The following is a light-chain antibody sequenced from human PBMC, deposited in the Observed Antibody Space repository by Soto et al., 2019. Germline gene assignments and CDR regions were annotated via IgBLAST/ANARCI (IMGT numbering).Light chain of an antibody. CDR3: QSYDSSLSGSRV. CDR1: SSNIGAGYD. Sequence: QTVMTQPPSVSGAPGQRVTISCTGSSSNIGAGYDVHWYQQFPGTAPKLLIYANTNRPSGVPDRFSGSKSGTSASLAIIGLQTEDEADYYCQSYDSSLSGSRVFGGGTKLTVL. CDR2: ANT. V-gene: IGLV1-40*01. J-gene: IGLJ3*02.